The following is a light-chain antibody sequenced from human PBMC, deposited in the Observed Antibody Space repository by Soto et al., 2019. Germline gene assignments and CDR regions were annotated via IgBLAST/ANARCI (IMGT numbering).Light chain of an antibody. CDR2: AAS. CDR3: QQSYSTPPYT. CDR1: QSISSY. Sequence: DLQMTQSPSSLSASVGDRVTITCRASQSISSYLNWYQQKPGKAPKLLIYAASSLQSGVPSRFSGSGSGTDFTLTISSLQPEDFATYYCQQSYSTPPYTFGQGTKLEI. J-gene: IGKJ2*01. V-gene: IGKV1-39*01.